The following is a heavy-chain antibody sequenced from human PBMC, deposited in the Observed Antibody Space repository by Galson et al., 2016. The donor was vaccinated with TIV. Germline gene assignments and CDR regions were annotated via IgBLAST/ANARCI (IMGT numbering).Heavy chain of an antibody. D-gene: IGHD3-22*01. CDR3: ARDYTVIVKTEGWNNHYGMDV. J-gene: IGHJ6*02. V-gene: IGHV1-2*02. CDR2: INANSGDT. CDR1: GYIFSDYY. Sequence: SVKVSCKASGYIFSDYYLHWVRLAPGQGPEWMGWINANSGDTNFAQKFQDRVTMTRDTAISTAYMELSRLRSDDTATYYCARDYTVIVKTEGWNNHYGMDVWGHGTTVTVS.